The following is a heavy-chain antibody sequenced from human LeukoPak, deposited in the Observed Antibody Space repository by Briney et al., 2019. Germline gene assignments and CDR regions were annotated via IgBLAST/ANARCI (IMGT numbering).Heavy chain of an antibody. CDR2: IYYSGST. D-gene: IGHD3-10*01. CDR3: ARGDYGSGVDY. Sequence: SETLSLTCTVSGGSIRSYYWSWIRQPPGKGLEWIGYIYYSGSTNYNPSLKSRVTISVDTSKNQFSLKLSSVTAADTAVYYCARGDYGSGVDYWGQGTLVTVSS. V-gene: IGHV4-59*12. J-gene: IGHJ4*02. CDR1: GGSIRSYY.